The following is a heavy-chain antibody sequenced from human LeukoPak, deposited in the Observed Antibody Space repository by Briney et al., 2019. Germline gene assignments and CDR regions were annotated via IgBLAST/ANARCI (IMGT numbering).Heavy chain of an antibody. V-gene: IGHV1-2*02. CDR1: GYTFTGYH. D-gene: IGHD3-22*01. CDR3: ATGVDSSGYSVLGAFDI. J-gene: IGHJ3*02. CDR2: INPNSGGT. Sequence: ASVKVSFKASGYTFTGYHMHWVRQAPGQGLEWMGWINPNSGGTNYAQKFQGRVTMTRDTSTSTAYMELSRLRSDDTAVYYCATGVDSSGYSVLGAFDIWGQGTMVTVSS.